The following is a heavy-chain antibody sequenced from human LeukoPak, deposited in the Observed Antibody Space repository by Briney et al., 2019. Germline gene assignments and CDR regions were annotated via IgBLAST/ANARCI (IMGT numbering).Heavy chain of an antibody. CDR1: RYTFTGYY. D-gene: IGHD3-22*01. CDR2: INPNSGGT. J-gene: IGHJ4*02. V-gene: IGHV1-2*02. CDR3: AVPYYYDSSGYYLFDY. Sequence: ASVKVSCNASRYTFTGYYMHWVRQAPGQGLEWMGWINPNSGGTNYAQKFQGRVTMTRDTSISTAYMELSRLRSDDTAVYYCAVPYYYDSSGYYLFDYWGQGTLVTVSS.